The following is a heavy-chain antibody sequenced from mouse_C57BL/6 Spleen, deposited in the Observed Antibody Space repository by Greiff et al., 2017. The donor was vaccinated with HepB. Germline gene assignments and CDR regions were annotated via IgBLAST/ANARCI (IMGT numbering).Heavy chain of an antibody. V-gene: IGHV10-3*01. CDR1: GFTFNTYA. CDR2: IRSKSSNYAT. Sequence: EVQGVESGGGLVQPKGSLKLSCAASGFTFNTYAMHWVRQAPGKGLEWVARIRSKSSNYATYYADSVKDRFTISREDSQSMLYLQMNNLKTEDTAMYYCVRCYDYGYYYAMDYWGQGTSVTVSS. D-gene: IGHD2-4*01. CDR3: VRCYDYGYYYAMDY. J-gene: IGHJ4*01.